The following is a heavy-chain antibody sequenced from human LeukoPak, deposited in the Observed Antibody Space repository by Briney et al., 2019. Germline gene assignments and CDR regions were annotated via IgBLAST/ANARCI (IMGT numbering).Heavy chain of an antibody. CDR3: ARDVNWFDS. Sequence: SQTLSLTCAISGDSVSTRSAAWNWIRQSPSRGLEWLGKTYYRSKWYNDYAVSVKGRITVIADTSKNQFSLQLNSATPEDTAVYFCARDVNWFDSWGQGTLVTVSS. CDR2: TYYRSKWYN. V-gene: IGHV6-1*01. CDR1: GDSVSTRSAA. J-gene: IGHJ5*01.